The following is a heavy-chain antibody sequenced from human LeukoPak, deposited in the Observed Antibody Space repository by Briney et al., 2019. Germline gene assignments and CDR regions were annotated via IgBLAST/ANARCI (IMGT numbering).Heavy chain of an antibody. V-gene: IGHV2-5*01. CDR1: GFSLSTSGVG. Sequence: SGPTLVKPTQTLTLTCTFSGFSLSTSGVGVGWLRQPPGKALEWLALIYWNDDQRYTPSLKSRLTITTDTSKNQVVLTMTNVDPVDSATYHCAHRTSSHFGGDAFDIWGQGTMVTVSS. CDR2: IYWNDDQ. D-gene: IGHD4-23*01. J-gene: IGHJ3*02. CDR3: AHRTSSHFGGDAFDI.